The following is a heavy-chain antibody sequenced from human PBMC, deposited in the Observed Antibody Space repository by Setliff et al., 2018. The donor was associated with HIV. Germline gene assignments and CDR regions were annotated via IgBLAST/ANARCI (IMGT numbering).Heavy chain of an antibody. CDR2: IYASGRT. Sequence: PSETLSLTCTVSGGSISSYYWSWIRQPAGKGLEWIGRIYASGRTNYNPSLKSRVTLSVDTSKNQFSLKVTSVIAADTAVYYCAREIQFSATTYYYYYMDDWGRGTAVTVSS. D-gene: IGHD5-18*01. J-gene: IGHJ6*03. CDR3: AREIQFSATTYYYYYMDD. V-gene: IGHV4-4*07. CDR1: GGSISSYY.